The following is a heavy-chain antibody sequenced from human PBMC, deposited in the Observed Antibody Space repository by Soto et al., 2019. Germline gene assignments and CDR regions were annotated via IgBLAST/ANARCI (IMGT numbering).Heavy chain of an antibody. CDR3: SNVGQRNIVGATRFDY. D-gene: IGHD1-26*01. CDR2: ISGSGGST. V-gene: IGHV3-23*01. J-gene: IGHJ4*02. CDR1: GFTFSRYA. Sequence: EVQLLESGGGLVQPGGSLRLSCAASGFTFSRYAMSWVRQAPGKGLEWVSAISGSGGSTYYADSVKGRFTISRDNTKNTLYLQTNSLRAEETAVYYFSNVGQRNIVGATRFDYWGQGTLVTVSS.